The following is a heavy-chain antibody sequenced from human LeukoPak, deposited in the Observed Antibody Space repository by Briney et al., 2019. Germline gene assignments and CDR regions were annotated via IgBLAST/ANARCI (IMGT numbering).Heavy chain of an antibody. CDR3: ASIQGGYYYGMDV. D-gene: IGHD5-18*01. V-gene: IGHV3-48*03. Sequence: GGSLRLSCAASGFTFSSYEMNWVRQAPGKGLEWVSYISSSGSTIYYAESVKGRFTISRDNAKNSLYLQMNSLRAEDTAVYYCASIQGGYYYGMDVWGQGTTVTVSS. CDR2: ISSSGSTI. J-gene: IGHJ6*02. CDR1: GFTFSSYE.